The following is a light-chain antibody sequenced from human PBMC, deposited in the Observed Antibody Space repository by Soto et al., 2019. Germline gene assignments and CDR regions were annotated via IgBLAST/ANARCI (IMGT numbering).Light chain of an antibody. Sequence: EIVLTQSPGTLSLSPGERATLSCRASQSVSNNYLAWYQQKPGQAPRLLINGASSRATGIPDRFSGSGSGTDFTLSISRVEPEDFAVYHCQQLGSLPYTFGQGTNLEIK. J-gene: IGKJ2*01. V-gene: IGKV3-20*01. CDR1: QSVSNNY. CDR3: QQLGSLPYT. CDR2: GAS.